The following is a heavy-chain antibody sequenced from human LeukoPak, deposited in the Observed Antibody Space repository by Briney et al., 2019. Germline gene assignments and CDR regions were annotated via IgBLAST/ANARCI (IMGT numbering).Heavy chain of an antibody. Sequence: SETLSLTCTVSGGSISSSSYYWGWIRQPPGKGLEWIGSIYYSGSTYYNPSLKSRVTISVDTSKNQFSLKLSSVTAADTAVYYCAREFLGYGSGSVFDYWGQGTLVTVSS. CDR3: AREFLGYGSGSVFDY. CDR2: IYYSGST. J-gene: IGHJ4*02. CDR1: GGSISSSSYY. V-gene: IGHV4-39*02. D-gene: IGHD3-10*01.